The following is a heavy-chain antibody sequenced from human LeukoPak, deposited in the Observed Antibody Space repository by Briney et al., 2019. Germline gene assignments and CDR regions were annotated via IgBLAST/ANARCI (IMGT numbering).Heavy chain of an antibody. CDR3: ARDSFETDIDY. D-gene: IGHD1-14*01. CDR1: GFLFSRYW. J-gene: IGHJ4*02. CDR2: IKEDGSEK. Sequence: GSLRLSWAASGFLFSRYWMSWVRQAPGKGVEWVANIKEDGSEKYYVESMKGRFTISRDNVKNSLYLQINSLRAEDTAVYYCARDSFETDIDYWGQGTLVTVSS. V-gene: IGHV3-7*01.